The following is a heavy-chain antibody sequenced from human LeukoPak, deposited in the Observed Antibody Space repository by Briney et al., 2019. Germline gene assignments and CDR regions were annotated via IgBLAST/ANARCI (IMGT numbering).Heavy chain of an antibody. J-gene: IGHJ3*02. V-gene: IGHV3-53*01. CDR1: GFTVSSNY. D-gene: IGHD1-26*01. Sequence: PGGSLRLSCAASGFTVSSNYMSWVRQAPGKGLGWVSVIYSGGNTYYADSVKGRFTISRDNSKNTLFLQMDSLRADDTAVYYCARGGRAGWSGSYEDSFDIWGQGTMVTVSS. CDR2: IYSGGNT. CDR3: ARGGRAGWSGSYEDSFDI.